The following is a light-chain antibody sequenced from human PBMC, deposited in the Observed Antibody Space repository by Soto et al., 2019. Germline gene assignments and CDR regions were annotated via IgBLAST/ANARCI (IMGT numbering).Light chain of an antibody. CDR2: NAS. V-gene: IGKV1-39*01. Sequence: DIPMTQSPSTLSGSVGDRATTTCRASQTIGSCLAWYQQKPGKAPKLLIYNASTLNSGVPSRFSGSGSGTDFALTISSLQPEDFATYYCQQSYSTPRTFGQGTKVDIK. CDR1: QTIGSC. CDR3: QQSYSTPRT. J-gene: IGKJ1*01.